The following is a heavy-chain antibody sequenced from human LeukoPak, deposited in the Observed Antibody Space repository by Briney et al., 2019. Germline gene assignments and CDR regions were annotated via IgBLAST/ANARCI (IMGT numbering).Heavy chain of an antibody. CDR1: GFTFSTYS. CDR2: ISSTSSSI. CDR3: ARVPQGFYYYYGMDV. V-gene: IGHV3-21*01. Sequence: GGSLRLSCAASGFTFSTYSMNWVRQAPGKGLEWVSSISSTSSSIYDADSVKGRFTISRDNAKNSLYLQMNSLRAEDTAVYYCARVPQGFYYYYGMDVWGQGTTVTVSS. J-gene: IGHJ6*02.